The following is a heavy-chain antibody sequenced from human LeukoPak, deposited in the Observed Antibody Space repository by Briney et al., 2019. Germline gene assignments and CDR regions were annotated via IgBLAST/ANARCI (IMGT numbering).Heavy chain of an antibody. V-gene: IGHV3-66*01. J-gene: IGHJ4*02. CDR3: EVWGYPGFDY. CDR2: VHNDGSA. D-gene: IGHD7-27*01. Sequence: PGGSLRLSCAASGFTVSSNYMSWVRQAPGEGLEWVSVVHNDGSAYYADSVKGRFTISRDNSKNALYLQMNSLRAEDTAVYYCEVWGYPGFDYWGQGTLVTVSP. CDR1: GFTVSSNY.